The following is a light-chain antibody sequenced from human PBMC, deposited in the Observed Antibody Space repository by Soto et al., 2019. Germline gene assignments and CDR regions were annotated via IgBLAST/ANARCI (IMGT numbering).Light chain of an antibody. Sequence: QSALTQPPSASGSPGQSVTISCTGTSSDVGGYNYVSWYQQHPGKAPKLMICEVSKRPSGVPDRFSASKSGNTASLTVSGLQAEDEADYYCATWDVSLSGWVFGGGTQLTVL. J-gene: IGLJ3*02. V-gene: IGLV2-8*01. CDR1: SSDVGGYNY. CDR3: ATWDVSLSGWV. CDR2: EVS.